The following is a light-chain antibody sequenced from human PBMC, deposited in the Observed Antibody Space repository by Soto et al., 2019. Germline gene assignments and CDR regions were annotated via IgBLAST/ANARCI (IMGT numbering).Light chain of an antibody. CDR1: STAIGAYNY. J-gene: IGLJ1*01. V-gene: IGLV2-11*01. CDR2: DVS. CDR3: CSYAGTYIPYV. Sequence: SVVTQPGSASWDPEQRASISCGRTSTAIGAYNYVSWYQHHPGKAPNLMIFDVSKRPSGVPDRFSGSKSGNTASLTISGLQAEDEADYYCCSYAGTYIPYVFATGTKVTGL.